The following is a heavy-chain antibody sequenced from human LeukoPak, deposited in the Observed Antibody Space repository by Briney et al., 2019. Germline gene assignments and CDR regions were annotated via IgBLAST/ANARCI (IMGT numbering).Heavy chain of an antibody. CDR3: AREPHGNGLLFDY. V-gene: IGHV6-1*01. CDR1: GDSVSSNRAA. CDR2: TYYRSTWLN. D-gene: IGHD6-19*01. J-gene: IGHJ4*02. Sequence: SQTLSLTCAISGDSVSSNRAAWNWIRQSLSRGLEWLGRTYYRSTWLNDYAGSLKSRISINPDTSKNQFSPQLNSVTPEDTAVYYCAREPHGNGLLFDYWGRGTLVTVSS.